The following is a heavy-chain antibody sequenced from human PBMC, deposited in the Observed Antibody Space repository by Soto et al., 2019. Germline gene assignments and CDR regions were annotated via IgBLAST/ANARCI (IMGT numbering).Heavy chain of an antibody. V-gene: IGHV3-23*01. D-gene: IGHD6-19*01. J-gene: IGHJ4*02. CDR1: GFTFSSYA. CDR2: ISGSGGST. Sequence: EVQLLESGGGLVQPGGSLRLSCAASGFTFSSYAMSWVRQAPGKGLEWVSAISGSGGSTYYADSVKGRFTTSRDNSKNTLYLQMNRLRAEDTAVYYCAKDRAQGIVVAASVYWCQGTLVTVSS. CDR3: AKDRAQGIVVAASVY.